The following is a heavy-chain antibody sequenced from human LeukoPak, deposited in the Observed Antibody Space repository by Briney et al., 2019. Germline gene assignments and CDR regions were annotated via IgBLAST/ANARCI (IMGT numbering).Heavy chain of an antibody. CDR1: GGSISSYY. Sequence: PSETLSLTCTVSGGSISSYYWSWIRQPPGKGLEWIGYIYYSGSTNYNPSLKSRVTISVDKSKNQFSLKLSSVTAADTAVYYCARRAAGNDYWGQGTLVTVSS. D-gene: IGHD6-13*01. J-gene: IGHJ4*02. V-gene: IGHV4-59*12. CDR2: IYYSGST. CDR3: ARRAAGNDY.